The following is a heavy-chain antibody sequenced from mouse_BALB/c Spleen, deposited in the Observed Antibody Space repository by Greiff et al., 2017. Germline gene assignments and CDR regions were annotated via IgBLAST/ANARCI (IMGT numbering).Heavy chain of an antibody. Sequence: EVKLMESGGGLVKPGGSLKLSCAASGFTFSSYAMSWVRQTPEKRLEWVASISSGGSTYYPDSVKGRFTISRDNARNILYLQMSSLRSEDTAMYYCAREGGRVLDYDGFDYWGQGTTLTVSS. CDR3: AREGGRVLDYDGFDY. CDR2: ISSGGST. V-gene: IGHV5-6-5*01. CDR1: GFTFSSYA. D-gene: IGHD2-4*01. J-gene: IGHJ2*01.